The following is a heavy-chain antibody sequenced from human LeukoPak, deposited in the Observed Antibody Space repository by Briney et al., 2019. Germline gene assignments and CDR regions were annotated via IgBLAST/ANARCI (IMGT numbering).Heavy chain of an antibody. V-gene: IGHV4-59*01. CDR2: IYYSGST. CDR3: ARIIVVPAASDAFDI. D-gene: IGHD2-2*01. J-gene: IGHJ3*02. Sequence: SETLSLTCTVYGGSISSYYWSWIRQPPGKGLEWIGYIYYSGSTNYNPSLKSRVTISVDTSKNQFSLKLSSVTAADTAVYYCARIIVVPAASDAFDIWGQGTMVTVSS. CDR1: GGSISSYY.